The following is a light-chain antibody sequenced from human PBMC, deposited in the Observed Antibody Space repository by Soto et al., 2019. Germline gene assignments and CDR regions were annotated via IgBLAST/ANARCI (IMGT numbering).Light chain of an antibody. Sequence: QSVLTQPASVSGSPGQSITISCTGTSSDVGGYNYVSWYQQHPGKAPKLMIYDVSSRPSGVSNRFSGSKSGNTASLTISGLQAEDEADYYCSSYTSSRTCVFGTWTKVTVL. CDR1: SSDVGGYNY. CDR2: DVS. V-gene: IGLV2-14*01. CDR3: SSYTSSRTCV. J-gene: IGLJ1*01.